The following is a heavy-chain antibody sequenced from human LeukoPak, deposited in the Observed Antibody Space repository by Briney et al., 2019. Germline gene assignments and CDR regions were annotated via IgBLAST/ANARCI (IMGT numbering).Heavy chain of an antibody. D-gene: IGHD1-14*01. V-gene: IGHV4-38-2*02. CDR2: IYYSGST. CDR3: ARDSGTGGFDY. Sequence: SETLSLTCTVSGYSISSGYYWGWIRQPPGKGLEWIGSIYYSGSTYYNPSLKSRVTISVDTSKNQFSLKLSSVTAADTAVYYCARDSGTGGFDYWGQGTLVTVSS. CDR1: GYSISSGYY. J-gene: IGHJ4*02.